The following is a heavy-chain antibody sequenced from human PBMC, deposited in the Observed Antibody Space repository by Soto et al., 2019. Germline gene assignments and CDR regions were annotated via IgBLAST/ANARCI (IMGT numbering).Heavy chain of an antibody. CDR1: GGSISSGGYY. J-gene: IGHJ4*02. Sequence: QVQLQESGPGLVKPSQTLSLTCTVSGGSISSGGYYWSWIRQHPGKGLEWIGYIYYSGSTYYNPSLKSRVTISVDTSKSQFSLKLSSVPAADTAVYYCARVGYYDSSGYRDSPYDYWGQGTLVTVSS. D-gene: IGHD3-22*01. V-gene: IGHV4-31*03. CDR2: IYYSGST. CDR3: ARVGYYDSSGYRDSPYDY.